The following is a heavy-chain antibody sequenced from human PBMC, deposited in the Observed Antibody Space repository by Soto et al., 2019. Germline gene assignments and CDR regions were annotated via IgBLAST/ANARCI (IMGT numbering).Heavy chain of an antibody. CDR1: GFTFSDYA. D-gene: IGHD6-19*01. V-gene: IGHV3-23*01. CDR2: ISGSAGST. J-gene: IGHJ4*02. Sequence: PGGSLRLSCAASGFTFSDYAVTWVRQAPGKGLEWVSTISGSAGSTYYTDSVKGRFTISRDNSRNTVYLQMNSLRAEDTAVYYCGKEISSAYFPLDSWGQGTLVTVSS. CDR3: GKEISSAYFPLDS.